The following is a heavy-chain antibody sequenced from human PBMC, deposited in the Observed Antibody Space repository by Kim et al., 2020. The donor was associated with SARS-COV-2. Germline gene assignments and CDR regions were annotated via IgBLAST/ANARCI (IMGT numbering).Heavy chain of an antibody. CDR3: ASDAFDV. CDR2: NGGIT. Sequence: NGGITNYAASVKGTSTISRDNSKNMMYLEMGSLRAEDMAVYYCASDAFDVWGQGTMVTASS. J-gene: IGHJ3*01. V-gene: IGHV3-64*02.